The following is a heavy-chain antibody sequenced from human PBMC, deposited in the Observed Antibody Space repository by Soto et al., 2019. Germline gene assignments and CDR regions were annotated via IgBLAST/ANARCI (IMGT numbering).Heavy chain of an antibody. D-gene: IGHD6-13*01. CDR3: ARSGTAAGTYSAY. CDR1: GFTFSSYS. CDR2: ISSSSSYI. J-gene: IGHJ4*02. V-gene: IGHV3-21*01. Sequence: GGSLRLSCAASGFTFSSYSVNWVRQAPGKGLEWVSSISSSSSYIYYADSVKGRFTISRDNAKNSLYLQMNSLRAEDTAVYYCARSGTAAGTYSAYWGQGTLVTVSS.